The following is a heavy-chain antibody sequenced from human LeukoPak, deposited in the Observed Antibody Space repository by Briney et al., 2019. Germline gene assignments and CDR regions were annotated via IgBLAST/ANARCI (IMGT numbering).Heavy chain of an antibody. V-gene: IGHV3-30*04. CDR3: VAAAAFDI. CDR1: GFTFSSYA. CDR2: ISYDGSNK. D-gene: IGHD6-13*01. Sequence: GGSLRLSCAASGFTFSSYAMHWVRQAPGKGLEWVAVISYDGSNKYYADSVKGRFTISRDNSENTLYLQMNSLRAEDTAVYYCVAAAAFDIWGQGTMVTVSS. J-gene: IGHJ3*02.